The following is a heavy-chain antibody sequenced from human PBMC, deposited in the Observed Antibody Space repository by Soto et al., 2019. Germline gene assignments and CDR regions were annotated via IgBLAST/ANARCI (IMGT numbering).Heavy chain of an antibody. D-gene: IGHD3-3*01. Sequence: SETLSLTCTVSGGSISSGGYYWSWIRQHPGKGLEWIGYIYYSGSTYYNPSLKSRVTISVDTSKNQFSLKLSSVTAADTAVYYCARWGPHRRIFGVVIDYYGMDVWGQGTTVTVSS. CDR1: GGSISSGGYY. CDR3: ARWGPHRRIFGVVIDYYGMDV. CDR2: IYYSGST. J-gene: IGHJ6*02. V-gene: IGHV4-31*03.